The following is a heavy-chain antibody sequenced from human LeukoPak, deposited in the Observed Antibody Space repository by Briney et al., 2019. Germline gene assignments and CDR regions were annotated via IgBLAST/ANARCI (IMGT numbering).Heavy chain of an antibody. J-gene: IGHJ4*02. CDR1: GGSISSGGYS. V-gene: IGHV4-30-2*01. CDR2: IYHSGST. Sequence: SQTLSLTCAVSGGSISSGGYSWSWIRQPPGKGLEWIGYIYHSGSTYYNPSLKSRVTISVDRSKNQFSLKLSPVTAADTAVYYCARDGLRLGELSLNWGQGTLVTVSS. CDR3: ARDGLRLGELSLN. D-gene: IGHD3-16*02.